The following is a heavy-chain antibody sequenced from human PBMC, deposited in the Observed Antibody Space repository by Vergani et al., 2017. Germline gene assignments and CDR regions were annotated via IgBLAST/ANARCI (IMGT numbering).Heavy chain of an antibody. V-gene: IGHV5-51*01. CDR3: ARHRGWGLVVVAATPWYYYYGMDV. CDR2: IYPVDSDT. J-gene: IGHJ6*02. Sequence: EVQLVQSGAEVKKPGESLKISCKGSGYSFTSYWIGWVRQMPGKGLEWMGIIYPVDSDTRYSPSFQDQFTISTDKSISTAYLQWSSLKASDTAMYYCARHRGWGLVVVAATPWYYYYGMDVWGQGTTVTVSS. D-gene: IGHD2-15*01. CDR1: GYSFTSYW.